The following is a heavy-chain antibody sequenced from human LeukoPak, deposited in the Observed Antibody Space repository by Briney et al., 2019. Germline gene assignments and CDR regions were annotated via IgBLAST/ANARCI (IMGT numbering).Heavy chain of an antibody. Sequence: GGSLRLSCAASGFTFSSYEMNWVRQAPGKGLEWVSYISSSGSTIYYADSVKGRFTISRDNAKNSLYLQMNSLRAEDTAVYYCARDWLSDYGGTFDYWGQGTLVTVSS. CDR3: ARDWLSDYGGTFDY. V-gene: IGHV3-48*03. CDR2: ISSSGSTI. J-gene: IGHJ4*02. D-gene: IGHD4-23*01. CDR1: GFTFSSYE.